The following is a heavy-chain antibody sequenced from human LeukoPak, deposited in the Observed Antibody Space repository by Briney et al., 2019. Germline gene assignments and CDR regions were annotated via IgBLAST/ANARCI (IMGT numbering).Heavy chain of an antibody. J-gene: IGHJ4*02. CDR1: GFTFSSYW. CDR3: AKWKYSNSGIDDY. D-gene: IGHD6-6*01. CDR2: INSDGSST. V-gene: IGHV3-74*01. Sequence: GGSLRLSCAASGFTFSSYWMHWVRQAPGKGLVWVSRINSDGSSTSYADSVKGRFTISRDNSKNMLYLQMNSLRAEDTAVYYCAKWKYSNSGIDDYWGQGTLVTVSS.